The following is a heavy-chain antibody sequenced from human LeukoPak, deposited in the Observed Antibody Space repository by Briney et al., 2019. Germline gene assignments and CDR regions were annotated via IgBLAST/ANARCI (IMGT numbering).Heavy chain of an antibody. CDR3: ARWRGSTSERSDY. Sequence: GGSLRLSCTASGFTFSDYWMTWVRQAPGKGLAWVANIKQDGSAKYYVDSVKGRFTISRDNAKNSLYLQMDSLRVEDTATYYCARWRGSTSERSDYWGQGTLVTVSS. J-gene: IGHJ4*02. D-gene: IGHD2-2*01. V-gene: IGHV3-7*01. CDR2: IKQDGSAK. CDR1: GFTFSDYW.